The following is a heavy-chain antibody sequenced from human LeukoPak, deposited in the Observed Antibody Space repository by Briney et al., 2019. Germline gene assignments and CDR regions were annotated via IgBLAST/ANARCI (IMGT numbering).Heavy chain of an antibody. V-gene: IGHV4-4*07. D-gene: IGHD3-22*01. CDR3: ATDSSGYSGYTN. J-gene: IGHJ4*02. CDR1: GGSFSGYD. CDR2: IYTSGST. Sequence: PSETLSLTCAVYGGSFSGYDWTWIRQPAEKGLEWIGRIYTSGSTNYNPSLKSRVTMSVDTSRNQFSLKLSSVTAADTAVYYCATDSSGYSGYTNWGQGTLVTVSS.